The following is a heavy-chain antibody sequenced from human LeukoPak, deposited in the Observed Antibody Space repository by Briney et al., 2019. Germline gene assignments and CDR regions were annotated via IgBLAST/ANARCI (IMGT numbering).Heavy chain of an antibody. J-gene: IGHJ4*02. CDR2: IYPADSDI. V-gene: IGHV5-51*01. Sequence: GESLKISCKGSGYSINNYWIAWVRQMPGKGLEWMGIIYPADSDIRYSPSFQGQVTISADKSISTAYPQWSSLKASDTAMYYCARGYYYFDYWGQGTLVTVSS. D-gene: IGHD2-21*01. CDR3: ARGYYYFDY. CDR1: GYSINNYW.